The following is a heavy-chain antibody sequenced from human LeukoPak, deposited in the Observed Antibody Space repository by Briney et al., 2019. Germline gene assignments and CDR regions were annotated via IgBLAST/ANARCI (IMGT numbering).Heavy chain of an antibody. CDR1: GFTFSSYG. D-gene: IGHD3-22*01. Sequence: PGGSLRLSCAASGFTFSSYGMHWVRQAPGKGLEWVAVISYDGSNKYYADSVKGRFTISRDNSKNTLYLQMNSLRAEDTAVYYCAKGGSSGYYASEGAFGIWGQGTMVTVSS. V-gene: IGHV3-30*18. CDR3: AKGGSSGYYASEGAFGI. CDR2: ISYDGSNK. J-gene: IGHJ3*02.